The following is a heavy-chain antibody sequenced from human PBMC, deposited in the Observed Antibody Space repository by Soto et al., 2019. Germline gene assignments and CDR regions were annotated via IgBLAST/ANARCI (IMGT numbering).Heavy chain of an antibody. CDR3: ARAGGYSYGVNKKNWFDP. CDR2: IYYSGST. V-gene: IGHV4-59*12. Sequence: SDTLSLTYTVSGGSISIYYWSWIRQPPGKGLEWIGYIYYSGSTNYNPSLKSRVTISVDTSKNQFSLKLSSVTAADTAVYYCARAGGYSYGVNKKNWFDPWGQGTLVTVSS. J-gene: IGHJ5*02. D-gene: IGHD5-18*01. CDR1: GGSISIYY.